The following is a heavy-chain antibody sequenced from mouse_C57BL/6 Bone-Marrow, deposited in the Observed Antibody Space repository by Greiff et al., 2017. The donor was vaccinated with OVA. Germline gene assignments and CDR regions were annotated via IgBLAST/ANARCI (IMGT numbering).Heavy chain of an antibody. CDR2: INPNNGGT. Sequence: EVQVVESGPELVKPGASVKIPCKASGNTFTDYNMDGVKKSHGKSLEWIGDINPNNGGTIYNQKFKGKATLTVDKSSSTAYMELRSLTSEDTAVYYCARNYGSSHSGRFDVWGTGTTVTVSS. D-gene: IGHD1-1*01. CDR3: ARNYGSSHSGRFDV. J-gene: IGHJ1*03. V-gene: IGHV1-18*01. CDR1: GNTFTDYN.